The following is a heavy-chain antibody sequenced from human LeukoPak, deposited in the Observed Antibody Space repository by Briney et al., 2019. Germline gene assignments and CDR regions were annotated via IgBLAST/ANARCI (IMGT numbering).Heavy chain of an antibody. J-gene: IGHJ4*02. CDR3: AKTTTGYSSGRYPGWPVDY. CDR1: GFTFSRYA. D-gene: IGHD6-19*01. V-gene: IGHV3-23*01. Sequence: PGGSLRLSCAASGFTFSRYAMSWVRQAPGKGLEWVSAISGSGGSTYYADSVKGRFTISRDNSKNTVYLQMNSLRAEDTAVYYCAKTTTGYSSGRYPGWPVDYWGQGTLVTVSS. CDR2: ISGSGGST.